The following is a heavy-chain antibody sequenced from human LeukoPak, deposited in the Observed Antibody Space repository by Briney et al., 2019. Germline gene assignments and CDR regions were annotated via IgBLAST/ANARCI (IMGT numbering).Heavy chain of an antibody. D-gene: IGHD3-10*01. CDR3: VKDPGSGSYPDYFDY. V-gene: IGHV3-30*18. CDR2: ILYDVSNK. CDR1: GFTFRSYA. Sequence: AGSLRLSCAASGFTFRSYAMRWVRQAPGNGLEWVGVILYDVSNKYYAEPFKGRVTISGDNSKSTVYLQMNSLRAEDTAVYFCVKDPGSGSYPDYFDYWGQGPLVTVPS. J-gene: IGHJ4*02.